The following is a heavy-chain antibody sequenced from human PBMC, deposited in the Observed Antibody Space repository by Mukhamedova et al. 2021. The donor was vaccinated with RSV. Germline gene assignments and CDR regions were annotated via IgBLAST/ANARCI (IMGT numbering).Heavy chain of an antibody. CDR3: TSSTMNDYDLFDS. V-gene: IGHV3-73*01. J-gene: IGHJ4*02. CDR2: YAT. D-gene: IGHD4-17*01. Sequence: YATEYGASVKGRFTISRDGSKNTAYLQMNSLETEDTALYYCTSSTMNDYDLFDSWGQGTLVSVSS.